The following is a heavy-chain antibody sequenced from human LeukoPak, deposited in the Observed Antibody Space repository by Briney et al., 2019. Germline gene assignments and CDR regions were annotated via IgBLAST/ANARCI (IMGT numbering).Heavy chain of an antibody. V-gene: IGHV4-4*07. J-gene: IGHJ5*02. D-gene: IGHD3-3*01. CDR3: ARDIPFYDFWSGYSTGNWFDP. Sequence: PSETLSLTCTVSGGSISSYYWSWIRQPAGKGLEWIGRIYTSGSTNYNPSLKSRVTMSVDTSKNQSSLKLSSVTAADTAVYYCARDIPFYDFWSGYSTGNWFDPWGQGTLVTVSS. CDR1: GGSISSYY. CDR2: IYTSGST.